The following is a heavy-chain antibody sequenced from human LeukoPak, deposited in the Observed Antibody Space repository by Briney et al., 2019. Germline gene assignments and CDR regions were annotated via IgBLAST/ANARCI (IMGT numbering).Heavy chain of an antibody. J-gene: IGHJ6*03. D-gene: IGHD2-8*01. CDR1: GFTFSSYG. V-gene: IGHV3-30*02. CDR3: ARDLMMEGRYFYHYMDV. CDR2: IRYDGSNK. Sequence: GGSLRLSCAASGFTFSSYGMHWVRQAPGKGLEWVAFIRYDGSNKYYADSVKGRFTISRDKATNSLYLQMNSLRKEDTALYYCARDLMMEGRYFYHYMDVWGKGTTVTVSS.